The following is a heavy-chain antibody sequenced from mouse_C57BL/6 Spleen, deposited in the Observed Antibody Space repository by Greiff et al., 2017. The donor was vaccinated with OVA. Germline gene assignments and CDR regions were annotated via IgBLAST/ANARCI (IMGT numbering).Heavy chain of an antibody. CDR2: IDPETGGT. V-gene: IGHV1-15*01. CDR1: GYTFTDYE. CDR3: TRSWGNYGAMDY. D-gene: IGHD2-1*01. J-gene: IGHJ4*01. Sequence: QVQLQQSGAELVRPGASVTLSCKASGYTFTDYEMHWVKQTPVHGLEWIGAIDPETGGTAYNQKFKGKAILTADKSSSTAYMELRSLTSEDSAVYYCTRSWGNYGAMDYWGQGTSVTVSS.